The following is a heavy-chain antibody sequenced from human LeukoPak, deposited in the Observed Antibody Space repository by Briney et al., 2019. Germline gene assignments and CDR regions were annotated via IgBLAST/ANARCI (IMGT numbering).Heavy chain of an antibody. V-gene: IGHV1-46*01. CDR2: INPSGGST. D-gene: IGHD7-27*01. CDR3: ARMKGAMGTDYYYYYMDV. J-gene: IGHJ6*03. CDR1: GYTFTSYY. Sequence: ASVKVSCKASGYTFTSYYMHWVRRAPGLGLEWMGVINPSGGSTSYAQKFQGRVTMTRNTSISTAYMELSSLRSEDTAVYYCARMKGAMGTDYYYYYMDVWGKGTTVTISS.